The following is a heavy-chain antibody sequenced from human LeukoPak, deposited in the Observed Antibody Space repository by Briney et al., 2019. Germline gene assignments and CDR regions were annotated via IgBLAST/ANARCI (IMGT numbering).Heavy chain of an antibody. D-gene: IGHD3-10*01. CDR3: ARDRLLGVIRTFDY. CDR1: GGSFSGYY. V-gene: IGHV4-34*12. J-gene: IGHJ4*02. CDR2: IFHSGDT. Sequence: SETLSLTCAVYGGSFSGYYWSWIRQPPEKGLEWIGEIFHSGDTNYNPSLKSRVTISLDKSKNQFSLTLSSVTAADTAVYYCARDRLLGVIRTFDYWGQGTLVTVSS.